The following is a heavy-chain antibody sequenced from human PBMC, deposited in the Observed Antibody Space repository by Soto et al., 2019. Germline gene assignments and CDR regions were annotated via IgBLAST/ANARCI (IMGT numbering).Heavy chain of an antibody. Sequence: QVQLQESGPGLVKPSGTLSLTCAVSGGSISSSNWWSWVRQPPGKGLEWIGEIYHSGSTNYNPSLKSRVTITVDKSKDQFSLNLSSVTAADTAVYYCARTKTTVTTIYYSGMDVWGQGTTVTVSS. V-gene: IGHV4-4*02. J-gene: IGHJ6*02. CDR2: IYHSGST. CDR3: ARTKTTVTTIYYSGMDV. CDR1: GGSISSSNW. D-gene: IGHD4-17*01.